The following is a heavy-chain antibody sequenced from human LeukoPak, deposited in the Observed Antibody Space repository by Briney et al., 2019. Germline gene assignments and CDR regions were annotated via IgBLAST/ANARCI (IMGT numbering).Heavy chain of an antibody. J-gene: IGHJ5*02. D-gene: IGHD3-22*01. CDR3: AKGSGYSNWFDP. CDR2: IFYSGST. Sequence: SETLSLTCTVSGGSISTSNYYWGWIRQPPGKGLEWIGNIFYSGSTYYSPSLKSRVTISLDTSKNQFSLKLSSVTAADTAVYYCAKGSGYSNWFDPWGQGTLVTVSS. V-gene: IGHV4-39*07. CDR1: GGSISTSNYY.